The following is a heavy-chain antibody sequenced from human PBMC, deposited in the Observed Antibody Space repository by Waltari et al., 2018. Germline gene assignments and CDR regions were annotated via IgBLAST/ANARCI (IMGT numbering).Heavy chain of an antibody. CDR1: GCTFANWI. CDR3: AREGGTRGYSGYFGH. D-gene: IGHD2-8*01. CDR2: LSYEGISR. J-gene: IGHJ4*02. Sequence: VESGGGVVQPGRSLRVSCAAPGCTFANWIIHWVRQAPGEGLECLAALSYEGISRSYAESVEGRFTIRGDDSKNTVYLQIVSLRPEDSAVYYCAREGGTRGYSGYFGHWGQGTLVSVSS. V-gene: IGHV3-30*04.